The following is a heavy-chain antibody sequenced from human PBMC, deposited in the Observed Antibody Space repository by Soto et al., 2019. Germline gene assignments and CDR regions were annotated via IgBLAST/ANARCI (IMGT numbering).Heavy chain of an antibody. Sequence: RASVKVSCKASGYTFTSYGISWVRQAPGQGLEWMGWISAYNGNTNYAQKLQGRVTMTTDTSTSTAYMELRSLRSDDTAVYYCARDRSPGYSSGWPDDYWGQGALVTVSS. V-gene: IGHV1-18*04. CDR3: ARDRSPGYSSGWPDDY. CDR2: ISAYNGNT. J-gene: IGHJ4*02. D-gene: IGHD6-19*01. CDR1: GYTFTSYG.